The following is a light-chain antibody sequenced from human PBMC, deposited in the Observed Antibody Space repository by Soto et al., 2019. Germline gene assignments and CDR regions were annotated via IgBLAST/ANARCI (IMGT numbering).Light chain of an antibody. CDR2: NNY. CDR1: SSNIGGNP. V-gene: IGLV1-44*01. J-gene: IGLJ2*01. Sequence: QSVLTQSPSASGTPGQRVTISCSGSSSNIGGNPVHWYQQVPGSAPKLLIHNNYQRPAGVPDRFSGSESGTSASLAISGLQSEDEADYYCASWDDSLSGVLFGGGTKVTVL. CDR3: ASWDDSLSGVL.